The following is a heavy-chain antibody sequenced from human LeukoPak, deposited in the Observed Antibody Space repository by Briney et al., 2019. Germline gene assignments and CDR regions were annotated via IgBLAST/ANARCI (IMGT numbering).Heavy chain of an antibody. V-gene: IGHV3-7*01. CDR1: GFTFSSYW. D-gene: IGHD3-16*01. CDR3: ARERGIVERLYYYYYMDV. CDR2: IKQDGSEK. Sequence: PGGSLRLSCAASGFTFSSYWMSWVRQAPGKGLEWVANIKQDGSEKYYVDSVKGRFTISRDNAKNSLYLQMNSLRAEDTAVYYCARERGIVERLYYYYYMDVWGKGTTVTVSS. J-gene: IGHJ6*03.